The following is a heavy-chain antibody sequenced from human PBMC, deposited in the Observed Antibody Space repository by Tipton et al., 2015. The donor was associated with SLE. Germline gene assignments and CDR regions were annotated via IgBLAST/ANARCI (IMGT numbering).Heavy chain of an antibody. J-gene: IGHJ4*02. CDR3: ATTRGIAAPFDY. CDR1: GGSISSGSYY. CDR2: IYTSGST. D-gene: IGHD6-13*01. V-gene: IGHV4-61*09. Sequence: TLSLTCTVSGGSISSGSYYWSWIRQPAGKGLEWIGYIYTSGSTNYNPSLKSRVTISVDTSKNQFSLKLSSVTAADTAVYYCATTRGIAAPFDYWGQGTLVTVSS.